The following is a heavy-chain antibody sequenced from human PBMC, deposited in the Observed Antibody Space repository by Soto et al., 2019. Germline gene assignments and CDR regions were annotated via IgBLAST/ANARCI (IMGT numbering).Heavy chain of an antibody. Sequence: GGSLRLSCTASGFTVSSDNMSWVRQAPGKGVQWVSVIYSGGNTYFTDSVKDRFTISRDNSKNTVSLQMNSLRADDTAVYFCATVSIAGCSTTSCLNWYFNLWGRGTLVTVPQ. V-gene: IGHV3-53*01. D-gene: IGHD2-2*01. CDR2: IYSGGNT. CDR1: GFTVSSDN. J-gene: IGHJ2*01. CDR3: ATVSIAGCSTTSCLNWYFNL.